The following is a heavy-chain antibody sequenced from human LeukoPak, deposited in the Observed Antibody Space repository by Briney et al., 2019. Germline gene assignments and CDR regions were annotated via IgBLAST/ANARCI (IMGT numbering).Heavy chain of an antibody. CDR3: AREGNYYDSSGYFGGYYYGMDV. D-gene: IGHD3-22*01. V-gene: IGHV3-21*01. Sequence: PGGSLRLSCAASGFTFSSYSMNWVRQAPGKGLKWVSSISSSSSYIYYADSVKGRFTISRDNSKNTLYLQMNSLRAEDTAVYYCAREGNYYDSSGYFGGYYYGMDVWGQGTTVTVSS. CDR1: GFTFSSYS. CDR2: ISSSSSYI. J-gene: IGHJ6*02.